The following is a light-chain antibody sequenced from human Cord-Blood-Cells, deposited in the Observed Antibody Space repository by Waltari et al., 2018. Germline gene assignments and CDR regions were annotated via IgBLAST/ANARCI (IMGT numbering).Light chain of an antibody. CDR2: DVS. CDR1: RSDVGGYNY. CDR3: SSYTSSSTLV. V-gene: IGLV2-14*03. J-gene: IGLJ3*02. Sequence: QSALTQPASVSGSPGPSVTISCTGTRSDVGGYNYVSWYQHLPGKAPKLMIYDVSNRPSGVSNRFSGSKSGNTASLTISGLQAEDEADYYCSSYTSSSTLVFGGGTKLTVL.